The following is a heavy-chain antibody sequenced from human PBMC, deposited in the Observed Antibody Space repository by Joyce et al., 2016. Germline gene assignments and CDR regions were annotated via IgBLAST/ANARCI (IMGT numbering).Heavy chain of an antibody. J-gene: IGHJ4*02. CDR3: ARSSYTNGIFDY. CDR2: LSSSSSYI. D-gene: IGHD2-8*01. CDR1: GFTFSSYS. Sequence: EVQLVESGGGLVKPGGSLRLSCAASGFTFSSYSMSWVRQAPGKGLAWVSSLSSSSSYIKYTDSVKGRFTISRDNAKNSLYLKMNSLRVEDTAVYYCARSSYTNGIFDYWGQGTLVTVSS. V-gene: IGHV3-21*01.